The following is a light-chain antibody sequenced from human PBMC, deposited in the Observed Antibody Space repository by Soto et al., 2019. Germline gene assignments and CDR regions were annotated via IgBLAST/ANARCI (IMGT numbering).Light chain of an antibody. V-gene: IGKV3-15*01. Sequence: EIVMTQSPATLSVSPGERVTLSCRASQSVSSNLAWYQQKPGQAPRLLIYGASTRATGVPARFSGSGSGTEFTLTISSLLSEDFAVYYCQQYNDWFGTFGGGTKVEIK. J-gene: IGKJ4*01. CDR2: GAS. CDR3: QQYNDWFGT. CDR1: QSVSSN.